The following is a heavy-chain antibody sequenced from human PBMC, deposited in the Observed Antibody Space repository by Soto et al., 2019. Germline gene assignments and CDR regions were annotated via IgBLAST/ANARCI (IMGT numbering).Heavy chain of an antibody. CDR2: IIPIFGTA. Sequence: SVKVSCKASRFACSKFIVTWVRQAPGLGLEWVGGIIPIFGTANYAQKFQGRVTITADESTSTSYMEVNNLRSEDTAVYYCAKVRYSSPMGYYYGMDVWGQGTTVTVSS. J-gene: IGHJ6*02. D-gene: IGHD6-19*01. CDR3: AKVRYSSPMGYYYGMDV. CDR1: RFACSKFI. V-gene: IGHV1-69*13.